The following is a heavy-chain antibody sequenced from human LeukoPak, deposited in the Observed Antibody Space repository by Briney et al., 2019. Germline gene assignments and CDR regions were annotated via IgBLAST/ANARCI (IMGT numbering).Heavy chain of an antibody. CDR1: GFAFNNYA. J-gene: IGHJ4*02. V-gene: IGHV3-21*01. Sequence: PGGSLRLSCAVSGFAFNNYAMSWVRQAPGKGLEWVSSISSSSSYIYYADSVKGRFTISRDNAKNSLYLQMNSLRAEDTAVYYCARYDFWSGYRPLDYWGQGTLVTVSS. CDR2: ISSSSSYI. D-gene: IGHD3-3*01. CDR3: ARYDFWSGYRPLDY.